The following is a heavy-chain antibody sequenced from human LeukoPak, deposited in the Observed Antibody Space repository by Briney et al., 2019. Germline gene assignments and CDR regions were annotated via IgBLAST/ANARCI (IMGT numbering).Heavy chain of an antibody. CDR3: ARDHPTKAWFDP. J-gene: IGHJ5*02. Sequence: PSETLSLTCAVYGGSFSGYYWSWIRQPPGKGLEWIGEINHSGSTNYNPSLKSRVTISVDTSKNQFSLKLSSVTAADTAVYYCARDHPTKAWFDPWGQGTLVTVSS. CDR2: INHSGST. CDR1: GGSFSGYY. D-gene: IGHD1-14*01. V-gene: IGHV4-34*01.